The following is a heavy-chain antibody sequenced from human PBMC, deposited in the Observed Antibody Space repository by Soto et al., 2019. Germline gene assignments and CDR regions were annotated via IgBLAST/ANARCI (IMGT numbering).Heavy chain of an antibody. CDR1: GFTFSSYS. J-gene: IGHJ4*02. Sequence: GGSLRLSCAASGFTFSSYSMNWVRQAPGKGLEWVSSISSSSSYIYYADSVKGRFTISRDNAKNSLYLQMNSLRAEDTAVYYCARDLVHEWNSLGGYFDYWGQGTLVTVSS. CDR2: ISSSSSYI. V-gene: IGHV3-21*01. D-gene: IGHD1-7*01. CDR3: ARDLVHEWNSLGGYFDY.